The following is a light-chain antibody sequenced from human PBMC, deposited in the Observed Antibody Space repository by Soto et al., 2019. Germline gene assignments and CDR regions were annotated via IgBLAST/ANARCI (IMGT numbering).Light chain of an antibody. CDR1: QSISSW. Sequence: DIQMTQSPSTLSASVGDRVTITCRASQSISSWLAWYQQKPGKAPKLLIYKASSLESGGPPRFSYSGSGTEFTLISSRLQPDDFASCYCQQYHSCSRNIFGQGTKLEIK. V-gene: IGKV1-5*03. J-gene: IGKJ2*01. CDR2: KAS. CDR3: QQYHSCSRNI.